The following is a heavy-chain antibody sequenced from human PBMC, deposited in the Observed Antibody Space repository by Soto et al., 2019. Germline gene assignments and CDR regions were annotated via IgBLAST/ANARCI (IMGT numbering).Heavy chain of an antibody. CDR1: GFTFSSYA. CDR2: ISGSGGST. Sequence: PGGSLRLSCAASGFTFSSYAMSWVRQAPGEGLEWVSAISGSGGSTYYADSVKGRFTISRDNSKSTLYLQMNSLRAEDTAVYYCAKEKIVVVPASLFDSWGQGTLVTGSS. D-gene: IGHD2-2*01. J-gene: IGHJ5*01. CDR3: AKEKIVVVPASLFDS. V-gene: IGHV3-23*01.